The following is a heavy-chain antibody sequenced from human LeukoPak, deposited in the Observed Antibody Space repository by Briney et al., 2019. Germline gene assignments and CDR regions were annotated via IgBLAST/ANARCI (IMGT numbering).Heavy chain of an antibody. D-gene: IGHD2-15*01. CDR1: GGSFSGYY. J-gene: IGHJ3*02. Sequence: SETLSLTRAVYGGSFSGYYWSWIRQPPGKGLEWIGEINHSGSTNYNPSLKSRVTISVDTSKNQFSLKLSSVTAADTAVYYCARYTVVVVAATPDDAFDIWGQGTMVTVSS. CDR2: INHSGST. CDR3: ARYTVVVVAATPDDAFDI. V-gene: IGHV4-34*01.